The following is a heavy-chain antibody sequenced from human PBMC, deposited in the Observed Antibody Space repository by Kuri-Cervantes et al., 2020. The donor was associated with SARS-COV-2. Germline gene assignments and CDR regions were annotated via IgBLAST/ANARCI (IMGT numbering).Heavy chain of an antibody. CDR2: IYEGGDT. CDR1: GGSISSSSYY. D-gene: IGHD1-1*01. Sequence: SETLSLTCTVPGGSISSSSYYWGWIRQSPEKGLEWIGCIYEGGDTYYSSSLKSRLSLSVDTSKNQFSLTLTSVTAAETAIYYCARHYAFDNYHKWGQGTQVTVSS. CDR3: ARHYAFDNYHK. V-gene: IGHV4-39*01. J-gene: IGHJ4*02.